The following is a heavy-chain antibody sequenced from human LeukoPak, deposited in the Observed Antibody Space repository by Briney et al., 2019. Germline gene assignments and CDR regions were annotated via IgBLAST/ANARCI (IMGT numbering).Heavy chain of an antibody. J-gene: IGHJ3*02. Sequence: GGSLRLSCAASGFTFSSYSMNWVRQAPGKGPEWVSYISSSSSTIYYADSVKGRFTISRDNAKNSLYLQMNSLRAEDTAVYYCARVGGIAAAGTGDAFDIWGQGTMVTVSS. CDR3: ARVGGIAAAGTGDAFDI. D-gene: IGHD6-13*01. CDR1: GFTFSSYS. V-gene: IGHV3-48*04. CDR2: ISSSSSTI.